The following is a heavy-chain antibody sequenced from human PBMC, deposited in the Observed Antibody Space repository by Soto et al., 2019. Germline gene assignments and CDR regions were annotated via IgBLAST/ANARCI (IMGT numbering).Heavy chain of an antibody. CDR2: ISGSGGST. D-gene: IGHD6-13*01. Sequence: GGSLRLSCAASGFTFSSYAMSWVRQAPGKGLEWVSAISGSGGSTYYADSVKGLFTISRDNSKNTLYLQMNSLRAEDTAVYYCAQTKAAAGISFDYWGQGTLVTVSS. V-gene: IGHV3-23*01. CDR1: GFTFSSYA. CDR3: AQTKAAAGISFDY. J-gene: IGHJ4*02.